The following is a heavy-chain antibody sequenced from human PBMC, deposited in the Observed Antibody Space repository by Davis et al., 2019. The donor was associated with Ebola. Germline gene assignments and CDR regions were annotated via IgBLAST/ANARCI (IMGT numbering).Heavy chain of an antibody. V-gene: IGHV3-48*03. CDR3: AKNSRLIQGISDS. Sequence: PGGSLRLSCAASTFTFTPYYINWVRQAPGKGPEWVSFIDYRGSSRHYADSVQGRFTTSRDSATKSLYLHMDNLRAEDTAVYFCAKNSRLIQGISDSWGQGTLVTVSS. CDR1: TFTFTPYY. J-gene: IGHJ4*02. CDR2: IDYRGSSR. D-gene: IGHD3-16*01.